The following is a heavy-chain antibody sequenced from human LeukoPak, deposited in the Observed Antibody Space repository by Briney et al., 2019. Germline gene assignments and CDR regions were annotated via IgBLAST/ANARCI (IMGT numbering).Heavy chain of an antibody. Sequence: ASVKVSCKASGYTFTGYYMHWVRQAPGQGLEWMGWINPNSGGTNYAQKFQGRVTMTRDTSISTAYMELSRLRSDDTAVYYCARDRYIYSGSYDAFDIWGQGTMVTVSS. J-gene: IGHJ3*02. V-gene: IGHV1-2*02. D-gene: IGHD1-26*01. CDR1: GYTFTGYY. CDR2: INPNSGGT. CDR3: ARDRYIYSGSYDAFDI.